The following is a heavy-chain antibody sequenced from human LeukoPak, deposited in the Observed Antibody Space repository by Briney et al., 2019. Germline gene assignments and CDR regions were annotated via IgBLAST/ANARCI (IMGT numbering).Heavy chain of an antibody. D-gene: IGHD2-21*01. V-gene: IGHV1-69*13. J-gene: IGHJ4*02. CDR1: GGTFSSYA. CDR3: ARSRGIPEYYFDY. Sequence: SVKVSCTASGGTFSSYAISWVRQAPGQGLEWMGGIIPIFGTANYAQTFQGRVTITADESTSTAYMELSSLRSEDTAVYYCARSRGIPEYYFDYWGQGTLVTVSS. CDR2: IIPIFGTA.